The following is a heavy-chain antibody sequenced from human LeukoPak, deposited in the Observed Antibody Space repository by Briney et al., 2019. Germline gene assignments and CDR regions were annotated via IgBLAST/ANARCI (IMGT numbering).Heavy chain of an antibody. CDR3: ARSVSTGSTVYFFRIFDY. V-gene: IGHV3-48*01. Sequence: GGSLRLSCAASGFTFNTYSMNWVRQAPGKGLEWISYISSGSSTIYYADSVKGRFTISRDNAKNSLYLQLNSLRAEDTAVYYCARSVSTGSTVYFFRIFDYWAQGTLVTVSS. CDR2: ISSGSSTI. CDR1: GFTFNTYS. J-gene: IGHJ4*02. D-gene: IGHD3-22*01.